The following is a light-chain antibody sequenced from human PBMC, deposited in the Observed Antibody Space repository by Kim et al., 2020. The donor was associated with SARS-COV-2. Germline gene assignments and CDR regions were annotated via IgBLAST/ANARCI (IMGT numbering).Light chain of an antibody. CDR1: NSDIGTYNL. V-gene: IGLV2-23*02. CDR2: EVT. CDR3: CSYAGGDTHVA. J-gene: IGLJ2*01. Sequence: QSVLTQPASVSGSPGQSITISCTGTNSDIGTYNLVSWYQQHPGKAPQLIIYEVTKRPSGVSYRFSGSKSANTASLTISGLQAEDEALYHCCSYAGGDTHVAFGGGTQLTVL.